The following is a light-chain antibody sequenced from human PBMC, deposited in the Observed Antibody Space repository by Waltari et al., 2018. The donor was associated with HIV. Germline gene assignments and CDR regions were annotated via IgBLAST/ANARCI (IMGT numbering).Light chain of an antibody. CDR2: AVS. Sequence: QSALTQPASVSGSPGQSVTISCTGTNSDLGDYNYVSWYQQHPGKAPKLIIFAVSNRPSGVSNRFSGAKSGNTAALTISGLQAEDEADYYCSSDTSTITVVFGGGTKVTVL. J-gene: IGLJ2*01. CDR1: NSDLGDYNY. CDR3: SSDTSTITVV. V-gene: IGLV2-14*01.